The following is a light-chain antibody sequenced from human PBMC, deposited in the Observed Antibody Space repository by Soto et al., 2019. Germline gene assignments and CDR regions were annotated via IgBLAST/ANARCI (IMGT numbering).Light chain of an antibody. CDR3: SSYTSSSTLVV. CDR1: SSDVGGYNY. Sequence: QSVLTQPPSASGSPGQSVAISCTGTSSDVGGYNYVSWYQQHPGKAPKLMIYEVNKRPSGVSNRFSGSKSGNTASLTISGLQAEDEADYYCSSYTSSSTLVVFGGGTKVTVL. CDR2: EVN. V-gene: IGLV2-14*01. J-gene: IGLJ2*01.